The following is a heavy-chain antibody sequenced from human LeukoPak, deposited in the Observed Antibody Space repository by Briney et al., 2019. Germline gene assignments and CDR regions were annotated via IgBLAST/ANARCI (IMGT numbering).Heavy chain of an antibody. CDR1: GYTFTSYG. Sequence: EDSVKVSCKASGYTFTSYGISWVRQAPGQGLEWMGWISDYNGNTNYAQKLQGRVTMTTDTSTSTAYMELRSLRSDDTAVYYCARAHYGDLIDYWGQGTLVTVSS. V-gene: IGHV1-18*01. D-gene: IGHD4-17*01. J-gene: IGHJ4*02. CDR3: ARAHYGDLIDY. CDR2: ISDYNGNT.